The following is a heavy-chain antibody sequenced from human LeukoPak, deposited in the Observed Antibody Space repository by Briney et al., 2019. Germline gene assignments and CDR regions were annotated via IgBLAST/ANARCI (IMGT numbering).Heavy chain of an antibody. J-gene: IGHJ3*02. D-gene: IGHD1-14*01. CDR2: IYSGGST. Sequence: GGSLRLSCAASGFTVSSNYMSWVRQAPGKGLEWVSVIYSGGSTYYADSVKGRFTISRDNSKNTLYLQMNSLRAEDTAVYYCAKDRTVQPVDRGVFDMWGQGTMVTVSS. CDR3: AKDRTVQPVDRGVFDM. V-gene: IGHV3-53*01. CDR1: GFTVSSNY.